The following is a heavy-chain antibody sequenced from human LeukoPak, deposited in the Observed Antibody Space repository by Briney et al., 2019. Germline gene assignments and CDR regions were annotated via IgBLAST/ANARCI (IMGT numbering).Heavy chain of an antibody. D-gene: IGHD6-19*01. CDR2: ISSRGYT. CDR3: VRTMTREWGGWYDNDY. Sequence: PSETLSLTCTVSGSSVSNHWWIWIRQPAGKGLEWIGRISSRGYTNYNPSLKSRVAMSVDTSKNQFSLKLNSVTAADTAVYYCVRTMTREWGGWYDNDYWGRGTLVTVSS. V-gene: IGHV4-4*07. J-gene: IGHJ4*03. CDR1: GSSVSNHW.